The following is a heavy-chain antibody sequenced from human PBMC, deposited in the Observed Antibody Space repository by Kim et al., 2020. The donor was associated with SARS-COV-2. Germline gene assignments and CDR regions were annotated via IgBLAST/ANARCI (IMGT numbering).Heavy chain of an antibody. CDR1: GGSISSGDYY. D-gene: IGHD3-10*01. CDR2: IYYSGST. V-gene: IGHV4-30-4*01. CDR3: AKSTGGDWFDP. Sequence: SETLSLTCTVSGGSISSGDYYWSWIRQPPGKGLEWIGYIYYSGSTYYNPSLKSRVSISLDTSKNQFSLKLTSVTAADTAVFYCAKSTGGDWFDPWGQGTLVTFSS. J-gene: IGHJ5*02.